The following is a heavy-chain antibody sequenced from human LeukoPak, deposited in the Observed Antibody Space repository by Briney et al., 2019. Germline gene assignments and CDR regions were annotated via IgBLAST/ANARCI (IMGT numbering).Heavy chain of an antibody. CDR2: ISGDGGST. CDR1: GFTFDDYA. Sequence: AGGSLRLSCAASGFTFDDYAMHWVRQAPGKGLEWVSLISGDGGSTYYADSVKGRFTISRDNSKNSLYLQMSSLRTEDTALYYCAKGVGYYYGSGSLIWGQGTLVTVSS. V-gene: IGHV3-43*02. D-gene: IGHD3-10*01. J-gene: IGHJ4*02. CDR3: AKGVGYYYGSGSLI.